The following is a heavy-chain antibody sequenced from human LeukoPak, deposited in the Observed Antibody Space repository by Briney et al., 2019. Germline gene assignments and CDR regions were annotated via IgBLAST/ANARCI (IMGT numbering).Heavy chain of an antibody. V-gene: IGHV4-30-4*01. CDR2: IYYSGST. CDR3: ARSTSNSGGSCYDS. D-gene: IGHD2-15*01. CDR1: GGSISSGVYS. J-gene: IGHJ4*02. Sequence: PSETLSLTCTVSGGSISSGVYSWSGIRQPPGTGLEWIGYIYYSGSTYYNPSLKSRVTISVDTSKNQFSLKLSSVTAADTAVYYCARSTSNSGGSCYDSWGQGTLVTVSS.